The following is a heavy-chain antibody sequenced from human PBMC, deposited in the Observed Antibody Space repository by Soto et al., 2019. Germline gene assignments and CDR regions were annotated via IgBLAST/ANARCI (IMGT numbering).Heavy chain of an antibody. CDR1: GYNFNQYY. CDR2: INLRGGTT. J-gene: IGHJ4*02. CDR3: ARGPDDSDVPRWDH. V-gene: IGHV1-46*02. D-gene: IGHD4-17*01. Sequence: QVQLVQSGPEVRKPGASVRLSCATSGYNFNQYYMHWVRQAPGQGLEWMGIINLRGGTTEYAHKFRGRVTVTGDTSTRTAYMELSSLRSEDTAVYFCARGPDDSDVPRWDHWGQGTLITVSS.